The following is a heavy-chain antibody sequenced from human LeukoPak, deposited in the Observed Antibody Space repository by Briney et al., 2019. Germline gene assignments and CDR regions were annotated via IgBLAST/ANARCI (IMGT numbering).Heavy chain of an antibody. V-gene: IGHV3-23*01. Sequence: GGSLRLSCAASGFTFSSYGMSWVRQAPGKGLEWVSAISTTGGTTYYAVSVKGRFTISRDNSRNTLYLQVNSLRAEDMAIYYCAKNGDRGAYCSGGTCYPYFYYYMDVWGKGTTVTFSS. CDR2: ISTTGGTT. CDR3: AKNGDRGAYCSGGTCYPYFYYYMDV. J-gene: IGHJ6*03. CDR1: GFTFSSYG. D-gene: IGHD2-15*01.